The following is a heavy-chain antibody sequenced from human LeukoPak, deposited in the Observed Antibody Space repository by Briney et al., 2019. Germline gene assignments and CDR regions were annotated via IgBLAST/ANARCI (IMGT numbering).Heavy chain of an antibody. CDR2: ISPDGTTA. V-gene: IGHV3-48*03. CDR3: ARATVDSNYAPGD. CDR1: GFTFSSYE. D-gene: IGHD3-22*01. J-gene: IGHJ4*02. Sequence: GGSLRLSCAASGFTFSSYEMHWVRQAPGKGLEWVSFISPDGTTAHYADSVEGRFTTSRDNAKNSLYLQINNLRAEDTAVYYCARATVDSNYAPGDWGQGTLVTVSS.